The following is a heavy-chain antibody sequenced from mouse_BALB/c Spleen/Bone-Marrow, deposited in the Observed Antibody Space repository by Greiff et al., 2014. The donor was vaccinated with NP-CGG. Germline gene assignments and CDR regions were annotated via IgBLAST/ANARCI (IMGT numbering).Heavy chain of an antibody. V-gene: IGHV1S30*01. Sequence: VQLQQSGPELVKPGPSVKISCKASGYSFTGYYMHWVKQSHEKSLEWIGEINPYNGGTSYNQKFKGRATLTVDTSSSTAFMELHSLTSEDSLVYYCARQLYGNYAYWGQGTLVTVSA. CDR1: GYSFTGYY. J-gene: IGHJ3*01. CDR2: INPYNGGT. D-gene: IGHD2-10*02. CDR3: ARQLYGNYAY.